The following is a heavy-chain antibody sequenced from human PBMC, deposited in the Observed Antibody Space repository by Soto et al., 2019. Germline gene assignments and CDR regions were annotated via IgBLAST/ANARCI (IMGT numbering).Heavy chain of an antibody. CDR2: IWYDGSNK. V-gene: IGHV3-33*01. D-gene: IGHD6-19*01. CDR1: GFTFSSYG. CDR3: AVAGTRGGYGMDV. J-gene: IGHJ6*02. Sequence: QVQLVESGGGVVQPGRSLRLSCAASGFTFSSYGMHWVRQAPGKGLEWVAVIWYDGSNKYYADSVKGRFTISRDNSKNTLYLQMNSLRAEDTAVYYCAVAGTRGGYGMDVWGQGTTVTVSS.